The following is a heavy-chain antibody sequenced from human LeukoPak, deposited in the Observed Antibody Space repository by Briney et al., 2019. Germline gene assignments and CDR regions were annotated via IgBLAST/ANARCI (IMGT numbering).Heavy chain of an antibody. Sequence: SVKVSCKASGGTFSSYAIRWVRQAPGQGLEWMGGIIPIFGTANYAQKFQGRVTITADESTSTAYMELSSLRSEDTAVYYCASSSSSHYYFDYWGQGTLVTVSS. CDR1: GGTFSSYA. CDR3: ASSSSSHYYFDY. CDR2: IIPIFGTA. J-gene: IGHJ4*02. V-gene: IGHV1-69*01. D-gene: IGHD6-6*01.